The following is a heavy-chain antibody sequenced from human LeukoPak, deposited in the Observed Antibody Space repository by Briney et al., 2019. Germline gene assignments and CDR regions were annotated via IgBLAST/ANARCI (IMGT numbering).Heavy chain of an antibody. CDR1: GFTFSSYS. CDR2: ISSSSSYI. V-gene: IGHV3-21*01. J-gene: IGHJ3*02. Sequence: GGSLRLSCAASGFTFSSYSMNWVRQAPGKGLEWVSSISSSSSYIYYADSVKGRFTISRDNAKNSLYLQMNSLRAEDTAVYYCARAFDTEDAFDIWGQGTMVTVSS. D-gene: IGHD3-22*01. CDR3: ARAFDTEDAFDI.